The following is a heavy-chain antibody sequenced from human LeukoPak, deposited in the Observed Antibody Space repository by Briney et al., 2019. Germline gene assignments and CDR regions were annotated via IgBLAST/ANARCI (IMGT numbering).Heavy chain of an antibody. Sequence: ASVKVSCKASGYTFTSYDINWVRQATGQGLEWMGWMNPNSGNTGYAQKFQGRVTMTRNTSISTAYMELSSLRSEDTAVYYCARGFELRQTYYYGMDVWGQGTTVTVSS. CDR1: GYTFTSYD. CDR3: ARGFELRQTYYYGMDV. CDR2: MNPNSGNT. V-gene: IGHV1-8*01. J-gene: IGHJ6*02. D-gene: IGHD1-7*01.